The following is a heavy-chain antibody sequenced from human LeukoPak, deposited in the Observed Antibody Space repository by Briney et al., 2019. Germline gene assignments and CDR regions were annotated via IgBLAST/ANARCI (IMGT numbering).Heavy chain of an antibody. D-gene: IGHD5-18*01. CDR1: GGSISSSSYY. CDR2: IYYSGST. CDR3: ARLQLWSLFDY. J-gene: IGHJ4*02. V-gene: IGHV4-39*01. Sequence: SETLSLTCTVSGGSISSSSYYWGWIRQPPGKGLEWIGSIYYSGSTYYNPSLKSRVTISVDTSKNQFSLKLSSVTAAGTAVYYCARLQLWSLFDYWGQGTLVTVSS.